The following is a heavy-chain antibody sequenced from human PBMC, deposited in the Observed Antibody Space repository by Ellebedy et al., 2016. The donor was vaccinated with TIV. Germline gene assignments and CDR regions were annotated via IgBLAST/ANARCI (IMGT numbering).Heavy chain of an antibody. Sequence: ASVKVSCKASGYTFTSYDINWVQQATGQGLEWMGWMNPNSGNTGYAQKFQGRVTITRNTSISTAYIELGSLRSEDTAVYYCARVRDNSWYYWGQGTLVTVSS. CDR2: MNPNSGNT. D-gene: IGHD6-13*01. J-gene: IGHJ4*02. CDR1: GYTFTSYD. V-gene: IGHV1-8*03. CDR3: ARVRDNSWYY.